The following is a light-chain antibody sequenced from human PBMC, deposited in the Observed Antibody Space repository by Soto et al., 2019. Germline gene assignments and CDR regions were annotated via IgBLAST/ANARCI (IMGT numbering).Light chain of an antibody. V-gene: IGLV2-14*03. CDR2: DVS. J-gene: IGLJ2*01. CDR3: SSFTNSSTVV. Sequence: QSALTQPASVSGSPGQSITISCTVTSSDVGSYNYVSWYQQHPGKAPKLMTYDVSNRPSGVSNRFSGSKSGNTASLTISGLQAEDEAGYYCSSFTNSSTVVFGGGTKLTVL. CDR1: SSDVGSYNY.